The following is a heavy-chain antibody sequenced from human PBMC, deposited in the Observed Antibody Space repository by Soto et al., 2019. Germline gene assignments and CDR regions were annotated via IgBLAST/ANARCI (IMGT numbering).Heavy chain of an antibody. J-gene: IGHJ3*02. CDR3: ANRMARGYDFWSGYGGAFDI. Sequence: GGSLRLSCAASGFTFSSYAMSWVRQAPGKGLEWVSAISGSGGSTYYAESVKGRFTISRDNSKNTLYLQMNSLRAEDTAVYFCANRMARGYDFWSGYGGAFDIWGQGTMVTVSS. V-gene: IGHV3-23*01. D-gene: IGHD3-3*01. CDR2: ISGSGGST. CDR1: GFTFSSYA.